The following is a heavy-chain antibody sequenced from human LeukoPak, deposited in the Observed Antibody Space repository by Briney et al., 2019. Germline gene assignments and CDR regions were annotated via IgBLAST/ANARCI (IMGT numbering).Heavy chain of an antibody. CDR2: IYYSGST. V-gene: IGHV4-39*01. J-gene: IGHJ4*02. D-gene: IGHD3-9*01. Sequence: SETLSLTCTVSGCSLSSSSYYWGWIRQPPGKGLEWVGGIYYSGSTYYNPSLKSRVTISVDTSKNQFSLKLSSVTAADTAVYYCARRVGYDILTGYYQSFDYWGQGTLVTVSS. CDR1: GCSLSSSSYY. CDR3: ARRVGYDILTGYYQSFDY.